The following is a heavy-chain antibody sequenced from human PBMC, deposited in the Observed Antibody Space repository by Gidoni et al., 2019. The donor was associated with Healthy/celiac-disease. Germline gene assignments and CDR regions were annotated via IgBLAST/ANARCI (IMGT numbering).Heavy chain of an antibody. D-gene: IGHD5-12*01. Sequence: QVQLQQWGAGMLKPSGTLSLTCALYGGSFSGYYWSWLGQPPGKGLEWIGEINHSGSTNYNPSLKSRVTISVDTSKNQFSLKLSSVTAADTAVYYCARGPTGYVYGMDVWGQGTTVTVSS. J-gene: IGHJ6*02. CDR2: INHSGST. V-gene: IGHV4-34*01. CDR3: ARGPTGYVYGMDV. CDR1: GGSFSGYY.